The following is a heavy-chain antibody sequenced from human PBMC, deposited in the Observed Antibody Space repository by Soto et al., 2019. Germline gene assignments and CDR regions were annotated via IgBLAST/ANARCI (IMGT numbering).Heavy chain of an antibody. CDR3: ARRSRHYYDSSGHPSGY. D-gene: IGHD3-22*01. Sequence: QVPLVQSGAEVKKPGASVKVSCKASGYTFTSYGISWVRQAPGQGLEWMGWISAYNGNTNYAQKLQGRVTMTTDTSTSTAYMELRSLRSDDTAVYYCARRSRHYYDSSGHPSGYWGQGTLVTVSS. J-gene: IGHJ4*02. CDR2: ISAYNGNT. V-gene: IGHV1-18*04. CDR1: GYTFTSYG.